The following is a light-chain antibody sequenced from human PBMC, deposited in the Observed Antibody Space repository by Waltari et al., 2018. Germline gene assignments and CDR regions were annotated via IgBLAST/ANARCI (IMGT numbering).Light chain of an antibody. CDR1: SSDVGSYTS. Sequence: QSALTQPPSASGSPGQSVTISCTGTSSDVGSYTSVYWFQQHPGKAPKLIIYEVSKRPSGVPDRFSGSKSGNTASLTVSGLQAEDEADYYCSSKGGSNNLVFGGGTKLTVL. J-gene: IGLJ3*02. CDR3: SSKGGSNNLV. V-gene: IGLV2-8*01. CDR2: EVS.